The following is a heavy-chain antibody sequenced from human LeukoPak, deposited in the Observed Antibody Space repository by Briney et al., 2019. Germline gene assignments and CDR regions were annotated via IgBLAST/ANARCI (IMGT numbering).Heavy chain of an antibody. CDR3: ARSLSGDEIVVEPAAIDY. CDR1: GYTFTSYY. V-gene: IGHV1-46*01. D-gene: IGHD2-2*01. Sequence: GASVKVCCKASGYTFTSYYMHWVRQAPGQGLEWMGIINPSGGSTSYAQKFQGRVTMTRDTSTSTVYMELSSLRSEDTAVYCCARSLSGDEIVVEPAAIDYWGRGTLVTVSS. J-gene: IGHJ4*02. CDR2: INPSGGST.